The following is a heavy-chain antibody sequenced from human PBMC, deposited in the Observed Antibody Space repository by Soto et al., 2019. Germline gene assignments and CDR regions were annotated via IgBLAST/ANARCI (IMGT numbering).Heavy chain of an antibody. J-gene: IGHJ4*02. D-gene: IGHD3-22*01. CDR2: IYPGDSDT. V-gene: IGHV5-51*01. Sequence: SLKISCECSVYSFRNYRIGCVRHLPGRCLEWMGIIYPGDSDTIYNPSFQGHVIISADKSINTAYLQWSSLRASDTAIYYCARHDTTDYESSHHFYGDYWGQGTLVTVSS. CDR3: ARHDTTDYESSHHFYGDY. CDR1: VYSFRNYR.